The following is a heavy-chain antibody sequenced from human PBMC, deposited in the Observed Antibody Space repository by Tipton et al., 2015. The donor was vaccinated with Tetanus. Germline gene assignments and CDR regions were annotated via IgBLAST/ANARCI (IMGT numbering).Heavy chain of an antibody. V-gene: IGHV4-34*01. CDR1: GGSFSGYY. CDR3: ARVGFGYSGYHFYGY. J-gene: IGHJ4*02. CDR2: INHSGST. D-gene: IGHD5-12*01. Sequence: TLSLTCAVYGGSFSGYYWSWIRQPPGKGLEWIGEINHSGSTNYNPSLKSRVTISVDTSKNQFSLELSSVTAADTAVYYCARVGFGYSGYHFYGYWGQGTLVTVSS.